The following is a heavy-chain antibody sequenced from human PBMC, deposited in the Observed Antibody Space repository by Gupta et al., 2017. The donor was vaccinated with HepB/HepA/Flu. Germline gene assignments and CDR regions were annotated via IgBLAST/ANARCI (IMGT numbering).Heavy chain of an antibody. Sequence: HVQLQQWGAGLLKPSETLSLTCAVYGGSLSNYFWYWIRQPPGKGLEWIGEINRSGSTKYNPSLKSRVTISADTSKNQLSLKLTSVTAADTAVYYCAGAVITSGYWGQGTLGTVSS. V-gene: IGHV4-34*01. CDR2: INRSGST. CDR3: AGAVITSGY. D-gene: IGHD4-4*01. CDR1: GGSLSNYF. J-gene: IGHJ4*02.